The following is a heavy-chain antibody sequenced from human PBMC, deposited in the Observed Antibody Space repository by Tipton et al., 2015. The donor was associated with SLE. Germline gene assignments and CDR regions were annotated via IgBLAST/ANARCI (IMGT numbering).Heavy chain of an antibody. CDR1: GGSFSGYY. V-gene: IGHV4-34*01. CDR2: INHSGST. D-gene: IGHD2-2*01. J-gene: IGHJ3*02. Sequence: TPSLTCAVYGGSFSGYYWSWIRQPPGKGLEWIGEINHSGSTNYNPSLKSRVTISVDTSKNQFSLKLSSVTAADTAVYYCASRKPALIWGQGTMVTVSS. CDR3: ASRKPALI.